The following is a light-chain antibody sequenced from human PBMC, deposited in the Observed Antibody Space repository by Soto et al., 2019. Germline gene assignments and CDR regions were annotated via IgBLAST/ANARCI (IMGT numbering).Light chain of an antibody. CDR3: QKYSSAPFT. Sequence: DIQMTQSPSSLSASVGDRVTITCRASQGISNFLVWYQQKPGKVPKVLIYAASTLQSGVPSRFSGCGSGTDFTLTISSLQPEDVATYYCQKYSSAPFTCGPGTKVDIK. CDR1: QGISNF. J-gene: IGKJ3*01. V-gene: IGKV1-27*01. CDR2: AAS.